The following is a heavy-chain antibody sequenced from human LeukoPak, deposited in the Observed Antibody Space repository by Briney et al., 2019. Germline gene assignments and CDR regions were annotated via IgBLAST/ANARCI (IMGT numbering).Heavy chain of an antibody. J-gene: IGHJ4*02. V-gene: IGHV3-7*03. CDR3: AKERSYYDTSAYDY. D-gene: IGHD3-22*01. Sequence: GGSLRLSCAASGFTFSSYWMSWVRQAPGKGLEWVANIKQDGSEKYYVDSVTGRFTISRDNSKNTLYLQMNSLRAEDTALYYCAKERSYYDTSAYDYWGQGILVTVSS. CDR1: GFTFSSYW. CDR2: IKQDGSEK.